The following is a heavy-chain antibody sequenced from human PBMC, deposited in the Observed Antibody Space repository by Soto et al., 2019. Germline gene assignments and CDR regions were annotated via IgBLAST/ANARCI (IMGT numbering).Heavy chain of an antibody. CDR3: ATLPRGH. J-gene: IGHJ4*02. CDR1: GGSISNYY. CDR2: IFYSGST. V-gene: IGHV4-59*08. D-gene: IGHD3-10*01. Sequence: QVQLQESGPGLVKPSETLSLTCTVSGGSISNYYWSWIRQPPGKGLEWIGYIFYSGSTKYNPSLKSRATISIDTPKNQVSLKLSSVTAEDTAVYYCATLPRGHWGQGTLVTVSS.